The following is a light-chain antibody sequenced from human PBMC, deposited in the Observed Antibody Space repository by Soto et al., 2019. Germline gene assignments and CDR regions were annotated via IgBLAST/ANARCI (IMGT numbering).Light chain of an antibody. CDR3: QQYDNGPPLT. V-gene: IGKV3-15*01. Sequence: EIVMTQSPATLSVSPGEGATLSCRASQSVSSNLAWYQQKPGQAPRLLIYGASRRAMGIPARFSGSGSWTEFSLLISSLQSEDFAVYYCQQYDNGPPLTFGGGTKV. J-gene: IGKJ4*01. CDR1: QSVSSN. CDR2: GAS.